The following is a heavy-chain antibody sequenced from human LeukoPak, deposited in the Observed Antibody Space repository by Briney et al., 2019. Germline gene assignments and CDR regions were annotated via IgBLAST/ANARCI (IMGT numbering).Heavy chain of an antibody. CDR3: AKDRPATSAGRGYYFDY. D-gene: IGHD6-25*01. J-gene: IGHJ4*02. Sequence: PGGSLRLSCAASGFTVSSNYMSWVRQAPGKGLEWVSVIYSGGSTYYADSVKGRFTISRDNSKNTLYLQMNSLRAEDTAVYYCAKDRPATSAGRGYYFDYWGQGTLVTVSS. CDR1: GFTVSSNY. CDR2: IYSGGST. V-gene: IGHV3-53*01.